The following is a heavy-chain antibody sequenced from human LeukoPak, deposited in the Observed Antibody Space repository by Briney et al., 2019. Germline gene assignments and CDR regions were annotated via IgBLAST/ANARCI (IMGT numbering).Heavy chain of an antibody. V-gene: IGHV4-39*01. CDR3: ARWFGELSSPFDY. Sequence: PGGSLRLSCAASGFTFSSYAMSWVRQPPGKGLEWIGSIYYSGSTYYNPSLKSRVTISVDTSKNQFSLKLSSVTAADTAVYYCARWFGELSSPFDYWGQGTLVTVSS. D-gene: IGHD3-10*01. J-gene: IGHJ4*02. CDR2: IYYSGST. CDR1: GFTFSSYA.